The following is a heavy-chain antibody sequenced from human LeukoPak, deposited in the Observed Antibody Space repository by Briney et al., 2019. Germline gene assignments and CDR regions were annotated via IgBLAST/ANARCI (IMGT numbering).Heavy chain of an antibody. CDR1: GGSISSSSYY. V-gene: IGHV4-39*07. J-gene: IGHJ4*02. Sequence: PSETLSLTCTVSGGSISSSSYYWGWIRQPPGKGLEWIGSIYYSGSTYYNPSLKSRVTISVDTSKNQFSLKLSSVTAADTAVYYCARESPIRITYYYGSGSLFDYWGQGTLVTVSS. D-gene: IGHD3-10*01. CDR2: IYYSGST. CDR3: ARESPIRITYYYGSGSLFDY.